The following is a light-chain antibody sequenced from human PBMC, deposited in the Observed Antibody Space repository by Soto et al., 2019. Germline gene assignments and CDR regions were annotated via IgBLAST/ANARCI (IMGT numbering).Light chain of an antibody. CDR3: SSFAGNSNLV. CDR2: EVS. J-gene: IGLJ2*01. V-gene: IGLV2-8*01. Sequence: QSALTQPASASGSPGQSVTISCTGTSSDVGGYNYVPWYQQHPGKAPKLMISEVSKRPSGVPDRFSGSKSGNTASLPVSGLQAEDEADYYCSSFAGNSNLVSGRGTKLTVL. CDR1: SSDVGGYNY.